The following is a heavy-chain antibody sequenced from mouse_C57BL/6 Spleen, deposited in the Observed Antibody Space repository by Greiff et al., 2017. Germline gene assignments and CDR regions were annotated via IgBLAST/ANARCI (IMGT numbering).Heavy chain of an antibody. CDR3: AREGYFDG. CDR1: GFTFSDYY. J-gene: IGHJ1*03. V-gene: IGHV5-16*01. Sequence: DVKLVESEGGLVQPGSSMKLSCTASGFTFSDYYMAWVRQVPEKGLEWVANINYDGSSTYYLDPLKSRFIISRDNAKNILYLQMSSLKSEDTATYYCAREGYFDGWGTGTTVTVSS. CDR2: INYDGSST.